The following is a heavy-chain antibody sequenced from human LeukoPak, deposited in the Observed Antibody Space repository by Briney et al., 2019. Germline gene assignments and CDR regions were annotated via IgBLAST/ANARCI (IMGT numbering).Heavy chain of an antibody. CDR2: IFDENNK. CDR3: ARDPIAAAPDYFDY. CDR1: GFTFSTFA. J-gene: IGHJ4*02. V-gene: IGHV3-30*04. Sequence: PGRSLRLSCEASGFTFSTFAMHWVRQAPGKGPEWVAVIFDENNKFHADSVKGRFTISRDNSRNTLYLQMNSLRTEDTAVYYCARDPIAAAPDYFDYWGRGTLVTVSS. D-gene: IGHD6-6*01.